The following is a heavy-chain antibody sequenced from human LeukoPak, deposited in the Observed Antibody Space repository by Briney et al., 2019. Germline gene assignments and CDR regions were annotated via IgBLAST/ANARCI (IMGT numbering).Heavy chain of an antibody. D-gene: IGHD2-2*01. CDR2: ISGSSSPI. V-gene: IGHV3-48*04. J-gene: IGHJ4*02. Sequence: GSLRLSCAASGFTFSSYAMNWVRQAPGKGLEWVSYISGSSSPIFYADSVKGRFTISRDNAKNSLYLQMNSLRAEDTAVYYCARDLYQPARLVFDYWGQGALVTVSS. CDR1: GFTFSSYA. CDR3: ARDLYQPARLVFDY.